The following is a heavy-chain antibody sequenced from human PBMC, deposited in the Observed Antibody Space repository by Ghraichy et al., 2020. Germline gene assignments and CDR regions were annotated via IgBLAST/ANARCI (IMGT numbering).Heavy chain of an antibody. J-gene: IGHJ4*02. Sequence: AGSLRLSCAASGYHFSSYAMGWVRQAPGKGLEWVTAITGSTNTTKYADSVKGRCTISRDNSKSMLFLQINSLWTDDTAVYYCAKGSVNYFGSGFFDSWGQGALVTVSS. D-gene: IGHD3-10*01. V-gene: IGHV3-23*01. CDR2: ITGSTNTT. CDR1: GYHFSSYA. CDR3: AKGSVNYFGSGFFDS.